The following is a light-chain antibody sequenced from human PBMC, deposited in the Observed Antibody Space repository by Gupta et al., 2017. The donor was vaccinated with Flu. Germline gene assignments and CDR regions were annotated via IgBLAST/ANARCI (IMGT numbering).Light chain of an antibody. Sequence: SPGQTASITCSGDKCGDKCDCWLQQKPGQDLVLFSYKDNKRTAAIPERVSGSDSGTTVTLNMSGTQAREEEYYYCQEWNSSTGVFGGGTRMTVL. V-gene: IGLV3-1*01. J-gene: IGLJ2*01. CDR2: KDN. CDR1: KCGDKC. CDR3: QEWNSSTGV.